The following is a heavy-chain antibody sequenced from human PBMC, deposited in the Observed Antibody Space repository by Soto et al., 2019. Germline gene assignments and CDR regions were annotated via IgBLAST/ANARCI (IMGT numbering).Heavy chain of an antibody. CDR1: GYTFTSYG. CDR2: ISAYNGNT. Sequence: ASVKVSCKASGYTFTSYGISWVRQAPGQGLEWMGWISAYNGNTNYAQKLQGRVTVTTDTSTSTAYMELRSLRSDDTAVYYCARAGVHDYGDLRASYYYGMDVWGQGTTVTVSS. J-gene: IGHJ6*02. D-gene: IGHD4-17*01. V-gene: IGHV1-18*01. CDR3: ARAGVHDYGDLRASYYYGMDV.